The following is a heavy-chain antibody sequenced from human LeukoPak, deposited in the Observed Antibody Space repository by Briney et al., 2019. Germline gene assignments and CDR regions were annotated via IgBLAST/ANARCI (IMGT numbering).Heavy chain of an antibody. D-gene: IGHD3-10*01. CDR1: GFTLSDHY. Sequence: VRPGGSLRLSCAASGFTLSDHYMDWVRQAPGKGLEWVGRTKNKANSYTTEYAASVKGRFTISRDDSKSSLYLQMNSLKTEDTAVYYCATHASENLINLFDFWGQGTLVTVSS. V-gene: IGHV3-72*01. J-gene: IGHJ4*02. CDR3: ATHASENLINLFDF. CDR2: TKNKANSYTT.